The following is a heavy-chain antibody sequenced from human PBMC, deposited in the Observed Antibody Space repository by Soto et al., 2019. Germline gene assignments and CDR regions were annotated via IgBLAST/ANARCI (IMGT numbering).Heavy chain of an antibody. V-gene: IGHV4-39*01. D-gene: IGHD2-15*01. CDR1: GGSISSSSYY. CDR3: ARHDRVNVVDNWFDP. CDR2: VYYSGST. Sequence: KTSETLSLTCTVSGGSISSSSYYWGWIRQPPGKGLEWIGSVYYSGSTYYNPSLKSRVTISVDTSKNQFSLKLSSVTAADTAVYYCARHDRVNVVDNWFDPWGQGTLVTVS. J-gene: IGHJ5*02.